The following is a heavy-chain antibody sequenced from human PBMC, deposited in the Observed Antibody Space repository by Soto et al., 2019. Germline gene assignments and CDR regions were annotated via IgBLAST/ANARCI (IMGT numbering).Heavy chain of an antibody. CDR2: IYSGGSK. V-gene: IGHV3-53*01. J-gene: IGHJ4*02. CDR3: ARENSRGGNNYFDY. Sequence: GWSLRLSCAASGFTVSSNYMSLVRQAPGKGLEWVSVIYSGGSKYYADSVKGRFTISRDNSKNTLYLQMNSLRAEDTAVYYCARENSRGGNNYFDYWGQGTMVTVS. CDR1: GFTVSSNY. D-gene: IGHD4-4*01.